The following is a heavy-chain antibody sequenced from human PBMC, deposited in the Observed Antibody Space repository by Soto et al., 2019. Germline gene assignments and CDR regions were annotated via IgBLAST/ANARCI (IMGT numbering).Heavy chain of an antibody. V-gene: IGHV1-18*04. D-gene: IGHD3-22*01. Sequence: ASVKVSCKASGYTFTSYGISWVRQAPGQGLEGMGWISAYNGNTNYAQKLQGRVTMTTDTSTSTAYMELRSLRSDDTAVYYCARDQRRNYDSSGYYGGSDYWGQGTLVTVSS. CDR1: GYTFTSYG. J-gene: IGHJ4*02. CDR3: ARDQRRNYDSSGYYGGSDY. CDR2: ISAYNGNT.